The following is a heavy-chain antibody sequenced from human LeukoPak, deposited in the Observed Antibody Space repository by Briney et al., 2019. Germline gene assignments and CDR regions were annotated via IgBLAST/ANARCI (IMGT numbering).Heavy chain of an antibody. V-gene: IGHV3-43D*03. Sequence: GGSLRLSCAASGFTFDDYAMHWVRQAPGKGLEWVSLISWDGGSIYYADSVKGRFTISRDNSKNSLYLQMNSLRAEDTAVYYCARDHLVDGFDYWGQGTLVTVSS. CDR1: GFTFDDYA. CDR2: ISWDGGSI. CDR3: ARDHLVDGFDY. J-gene: IGHJ4*02. D-gene: IGHD2-15*01.